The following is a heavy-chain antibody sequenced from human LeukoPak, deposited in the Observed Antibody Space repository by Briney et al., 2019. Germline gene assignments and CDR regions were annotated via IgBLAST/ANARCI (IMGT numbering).Heavy chain of an antibody. CDR1: GFTFSSYA. CDR3: ARGAGGVRY. D-gene: IGHD3-16*01. V-gene: IGHV3-30-3*01. J-gene: IGHJ4*02. Sequence: PGGSLRLSCAASGFTFSSYAMHWVRQAPGKGLEWVAVISYDGSNKYYADSVKGRFTISRDNSKNTLYLQMHSLRAEDTAVYYCARGAGGVRYWGQGTLVTVSS. CDR2: ISYDGSNK.